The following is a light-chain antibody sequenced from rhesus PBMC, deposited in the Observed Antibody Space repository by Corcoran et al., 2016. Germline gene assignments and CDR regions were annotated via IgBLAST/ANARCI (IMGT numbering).Light chain of an antibody. CDR3: YQHSSGYS. Sequence: QVILTQSPATLSLSPGERATLSCRAIQSVISYLAWYQQKPGQAPRLLIYGASSRATGIPDRFSGIGSGTDFTLTISSLEPEDVGVYHCYQHSSGYSFGQGTKVEIK. V-gene: IGKV3-10*01. CDR2: GAS. J-gene: IGKJ2*01. CDR1: QSVISY.